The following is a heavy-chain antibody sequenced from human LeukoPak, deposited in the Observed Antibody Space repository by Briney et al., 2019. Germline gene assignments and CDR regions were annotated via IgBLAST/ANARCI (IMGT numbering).Heavy chain of an antibody. D-gene: IGHD5-18*01. CDR3: ATNGPAYSYGPWDDAFDI. CDR2: IYSSVST. J-gene: IGHJ3*02. CDR1: GDSVSTYY. V-gene: IGHV4-4*07. Sequence: SETLSLTCTVSGDSVSTYYWSWIRQPAGKGLEWIGRIYSSVSTNYNPSLKSRVTISVDTSKNQFSLKLSSVTAADTAVYYCATNGPAYSYGPWDDAFDIWGQGTMVTVSS.